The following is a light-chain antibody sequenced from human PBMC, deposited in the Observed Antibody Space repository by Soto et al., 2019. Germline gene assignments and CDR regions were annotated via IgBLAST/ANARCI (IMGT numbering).Light chain of an antibody. CDR1: QTLLYSSNNKNY. Sequence: DIVLTQSPDSLAVSLGERATINCKSSQTLLYSSNNKNYLAWYQQKPRQPPKLLIYWASTRQSGVPDRFSARRAGTDFTLSISSLQAADLAVYFCQQYYSDPLTFGQGTRLEIK. CDR3: QQYYSDPLT. CDR2: WAS. J-gene: IGKJ5*01. V-gene: IGKV4-1*01.